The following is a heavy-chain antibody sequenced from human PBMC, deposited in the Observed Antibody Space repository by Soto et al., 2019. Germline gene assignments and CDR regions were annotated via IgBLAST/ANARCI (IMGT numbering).Heavy chain of an antibody. J-gene: IGHJ5*02. CDR3: ARWWSGSRQGFDP. CDR2: IYYSGST. Sequence: QVQLQESGPGLVKPSQTLSLTCTVSGGSISSGDYYWSWIRQHPGKGLEWIGYIYYSGSTYYNPSLKSRVTISVDTSKNQFSLGLSSVTAADTAVYYCARWWSGSRQGFDPWGQGTLVTVSS. CDR1: GGSISSGDYY. V-gene: IGHV4-31*03. D-gene: IGHD3-3*01.